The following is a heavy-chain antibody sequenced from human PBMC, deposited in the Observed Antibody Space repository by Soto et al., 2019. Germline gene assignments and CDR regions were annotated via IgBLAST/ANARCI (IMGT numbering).Heavy chain of an antibody. V-gene: IGHV4-39*07. CDR2: IYYSGST. D-gene: IGHD6-19*01. CDR1: GGSISSSSYY. J-gene: IGHJ3*02. CDR3: ARRYSSGWYDAFDI. Sequence: SETLSLTCTVSGGSISSSSYYWGWIRQPPGKGLEWIGSIYYSGSTNYNPSLKSRVTISVDTSKNQFSLKLSSVTAADTAVYYCARRYSSGWYDAFDIWGQGTMVTVSS.